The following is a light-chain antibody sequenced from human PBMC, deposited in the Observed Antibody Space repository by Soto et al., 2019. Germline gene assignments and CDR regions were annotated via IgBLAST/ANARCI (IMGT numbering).Light chain of an antibody. V-gene: IGKV3-11*01. CDR3: QQRSNWPLT. CDR1: QSVNTY. Sequence: EIVLTQSPATLSLSPGERATLSCRASQSVNTYLAWYQQRPGQAPRLLMYDASNRATGIPARFRGRGSGTDFTLTIDSLEPEDFAVYYCQQRSNWPLTFGGGTKVEIK. J-gene: IGKJ4*01. CDR2: DAS.